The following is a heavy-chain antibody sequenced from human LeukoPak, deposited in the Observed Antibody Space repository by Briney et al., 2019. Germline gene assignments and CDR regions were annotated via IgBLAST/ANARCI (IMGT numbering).Heavy chain of an antibody. CDR1: GFTFSGYA. CDR2: ISGSGGST. V-gene: IGHV3-23*01. J-gene: IGHJ4*02. CDR3: ARDHNRYSSSSEVDY. D-gene: IGHD6-6*01. Sequence: PGGSLRLSCAASGFTFSGYAMSWVRQAPGKGLEWVSAISGSGGSTYYADSVKGRFTISRDNSKNTLYLQMNSLRAEDTAVYYCARDHNRYSSSSEVDYWGQGTLVTVSS.